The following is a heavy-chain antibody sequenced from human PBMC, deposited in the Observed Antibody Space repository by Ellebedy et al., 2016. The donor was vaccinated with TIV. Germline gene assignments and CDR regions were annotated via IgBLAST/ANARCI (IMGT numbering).Heavy chain of an antibody. CDR2: LWYDGSRE. CDR1: GFTFSIYG. CDR3: ASERSGYDFDY. Sequence: GESLKISCAASGFTFSIYGMHCVRQAPGKGLEWVTVLWYDGSREYYADSVKGRFTVSRDHSKNTLYLQMNSLRTEDTAVYYCASERSGYDFDYWGQGTLVTVSA. D-gene: IGHD5-12*01. J-gene: IGHJ4*02. V-gene: IGHV3-33*01.